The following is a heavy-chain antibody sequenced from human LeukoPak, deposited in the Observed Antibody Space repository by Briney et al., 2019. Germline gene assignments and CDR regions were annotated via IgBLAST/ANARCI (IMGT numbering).Heavy chain of an antibody. CDR1: GFIVSSNY. D-gene: IGHD5-18*01. Sequence: GGSLRLSCAASGFIVSSNYMSWVRQAPGKGLEWVSVIYSGGSTYYADSVKGRFTISRDNSKNTLYLQMNSLRAEDTAVYYCARARGYSYLPYYFDYWGQGTLVTVSS. J-gene: IGHJ4*02. CDR3: ARARGYSYLPYYFDY. V-gene: IGHV3-66*01. CDR2: IYSGGST.